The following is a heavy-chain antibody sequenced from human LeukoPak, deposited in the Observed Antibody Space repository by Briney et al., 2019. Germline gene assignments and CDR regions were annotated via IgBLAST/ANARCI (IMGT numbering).Heavy chain of an antibody. CDR3: ARVETRSGYFDY. CDR2: IYYSGST. Sequence: SETLSLTCTVSGGSISSYYWSWIRQPPGKGLEWIGYIYYSGSTNYNPSLKSRVTISVDTSKNQFSLKLSSVTAADTAVYYCARVETRSGYFDYWGQGTLVTVSS. V-gene: IGHV4-59*01. CDR1: GGSISSYY. D-gene: IGHD3-3*01. J-gene: IGHJ4*02.